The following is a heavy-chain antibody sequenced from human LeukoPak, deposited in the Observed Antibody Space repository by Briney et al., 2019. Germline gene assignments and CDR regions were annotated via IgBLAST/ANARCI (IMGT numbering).Heavy chain of an antibody. Sequence: SVKVSCKASGGRFNNYVISWVRQAPGQGLEWMGRIIPIFGTANYAQKFQGRVSIVADESTSTAYMELSSLRSEDTAVYYCAKDRPELRDNYSDYLGGFDPWGQGTLVTVPS. J-gene: IGHJ5*02. CDR1: GGRFNNYV. CDR3: AKDRPELRDNYSDYLGGFDP. D-gene: IGHD4-11*01. CDR2: IIPIFGTA. V-gene: IGHV1-69*13.